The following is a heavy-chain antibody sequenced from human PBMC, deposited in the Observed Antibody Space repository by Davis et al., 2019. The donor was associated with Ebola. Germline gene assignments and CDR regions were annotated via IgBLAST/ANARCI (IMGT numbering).Heavy chain of an antibody. Sequence: AASVKVSCKASGGTFSSYAISWVRQAPGQGLEWMGGIIPIFGTANYAQKFQGRVTITADESTSTAYMELSSLRSEDTAVYYCARDHCSGGSYYFDYWGQGTLVTVSS. CDR3: ARDHCSGGSYYFDY. CDR2: IIPIFGTA. V-gene: IGHV1-69*13. J-gene: IGHJ4*02. CDR1: GGTFSSYA. D-gene: IGHD2-15*01.